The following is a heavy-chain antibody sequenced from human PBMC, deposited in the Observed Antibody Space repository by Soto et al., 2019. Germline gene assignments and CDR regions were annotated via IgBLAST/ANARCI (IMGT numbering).Heavy chain of an antibody. CDR2: IYYSGST. J-gene: IGHJ5*02. V-gene: IGHV4-31*03. Sequence: SETLSLTCTVSGGSISSGGYYWSWIRQHPGKGLEWIGYIYYSGSTYYNPSLKSRVTISVDTSKNQFSLKLSSVTAADTAVYYCARALKDGYNLYNWFDPWGQGILVTVSS. D-gene: IGHD5-12*01. CDR3: ARALKDGYNLYNWFDP. CDR1: GGSISSGGYY.